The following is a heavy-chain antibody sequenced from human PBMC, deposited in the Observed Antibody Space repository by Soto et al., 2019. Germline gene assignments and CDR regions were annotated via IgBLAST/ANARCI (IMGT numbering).Heavy chain of an antibody. CDR1: GVSIRNCTYY. J-gene: IGHJ6*02. V-gene: IGHV4-39*01. CDR3: ARLNCGGDCYYASGVPRFYYYGMDV. Sequence: SEALSLTCTFSGVSIRNCTYYWGWVRQPPGEGLEWFWSIYYSGSTYYNPSLKSRVTISVDTSKNQFSLKLSSVTAADTAVYYCARLNCGGDCYYASGVPRFYYYGMDVWGQGTTVT. CDR2: IYYSGST. D-gene: IGHD2-21*02.